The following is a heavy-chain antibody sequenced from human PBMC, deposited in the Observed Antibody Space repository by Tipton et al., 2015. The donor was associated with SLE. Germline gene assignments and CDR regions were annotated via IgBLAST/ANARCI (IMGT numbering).Heavy chain of an antibody. D-gene: IGHD6-25*01. Sequence: TLSLTCTVSGGSISSSSYYWGWIRQPPGKGLEWIGSIYYSGSTYYNPSLKSRVTISVDTSKNQFSLKLSSVTAADTAVYYCARAAAHWYFDLWGRGTLVTVSS. CDR1: GGSISSSSYY. CDR2: IYYSGST. V-gene: IGHV4-39*07. CDR3: ARAAAHWYFDL. J-gene: IGHJ2*01.